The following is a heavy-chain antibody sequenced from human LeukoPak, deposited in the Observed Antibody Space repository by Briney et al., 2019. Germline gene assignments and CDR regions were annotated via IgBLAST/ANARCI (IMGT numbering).Heavy chain of an antibody. D-gene: IGHD2-2*01. CDR1: GFTFSSYG. CDR2: IRYDGSNK. CDR3: AKDLIALSRPDYYFDY. Sequence: GGSLRLSCAASGFTFSSYGMHWVRQAPGKGLEWVAFIRYDGSNKYYADSVKSRFTISRDNSKNTLYLQMNSLRAEDTAVYYCAKDLIALSRPDYYFDYWGQGTLVTVSS. J-gene: IGHJ4*02. V-gene: IGHV3-30*02.